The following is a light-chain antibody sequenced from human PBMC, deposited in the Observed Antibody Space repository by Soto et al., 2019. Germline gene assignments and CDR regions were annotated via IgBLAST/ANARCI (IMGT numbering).Light chain of an antibody. Sequence: EIVMTKSPATLSVSPGERATLSCRASQSVSSNLAWYQQKPGQAPRLLIYGASTRATVIPARFSSSGSGATLTLTKIRLLSEDLVVYYCKHYNYVSGYTFGP. J-gene: IGKJ3*01. V-gene: IGKV3-15*01. CDR2: GAS. CDR1: QSVSSN. CDR3: KHYNYVSGYT.